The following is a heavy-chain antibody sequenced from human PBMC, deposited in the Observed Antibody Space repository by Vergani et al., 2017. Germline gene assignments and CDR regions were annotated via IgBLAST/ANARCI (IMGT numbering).Heavy chain of an antibody. D-gene: IGHD4-11*01. CDR2: IDHTGRP. Sequence: QVQLQQWGGGLLKPSETLSLTCVVNGGSFTSYHWTWIRQSPGEGLEWVGDIDHTGRPDYNPSLNSRLTMSVDKSLNQFSLTLNSVTATDTAIYFCARVNTETNGHLYYYYYMDVWGQGTAVTVS. J-gene: IGHJ6*03. V-gene: IGHV4-34*01. CDR1: GGSFTSYH. CDR3: ARVNTETNGHLYYYYYMDV.